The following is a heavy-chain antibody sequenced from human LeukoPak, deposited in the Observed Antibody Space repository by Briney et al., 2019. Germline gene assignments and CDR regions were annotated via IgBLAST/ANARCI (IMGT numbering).Heavy chain of an antibody. CDR3: ARQGIDSSDDYYYYGMDV. Sequence: PSETLSLTCTVSGGSISRYYWSWIRQPSGKGLEWIGNVFHSGSTSYNPSLKSRVTISVDTSKTQFSLKLSSVTAADTAVYYCARQGIDSSDDYYYYGMDVWGQGTTVTVSS. D-gene: IGHD2-15*01. J-gene: IGHJ6*02. CDR1: GGSISRYY. V-gene: IGHV4-59*04. CDR2: VFHSGST.